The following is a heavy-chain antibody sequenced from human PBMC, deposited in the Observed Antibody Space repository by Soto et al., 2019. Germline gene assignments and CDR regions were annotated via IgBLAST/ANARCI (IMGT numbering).Heavy chain of an antibody. D-gene: IGHD3-22*01. V-gene: IGHV3-66*01. CDR3: ARGRQSYDSSGAKLVVFYYGMDV. J-gene: IGHJ6*02. CDR2: IYSGGST. CDR1: GFTVSSNY. Sequence: GSLRLSCAASGFTVSSNYMSWVRQAPGKGLEWVSVIYSGGSTYYADSVKGRFTISRDNSKNTLYLQMNSLRAEDTAVYYCARGRQSYDSSGAKLVVFYYGMDVWGQGTTVTVAS.